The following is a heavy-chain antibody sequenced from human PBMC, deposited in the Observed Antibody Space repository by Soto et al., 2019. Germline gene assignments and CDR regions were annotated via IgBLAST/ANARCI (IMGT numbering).Heavy chain of an antibody. CDR1: GGSFSGYY. Sequence: SETLSLTCAVYGGSFSGYYWSWIRQPPGKGLEWIGEINHSGSTNYNPSLKSRVTISVDTSKNQFSLKLSSVTAAGTAVYYCARQNYVWGSYRIYYYYGMDVWGQGTTVTVSS. CDR2: INHSGST. D-gene: IGHD3-16*02. V-gene: IGHV4-34*01. CDR3: ARQNYVWGSYRIYYYYGMDV. J-gene: IGHJ6*02.